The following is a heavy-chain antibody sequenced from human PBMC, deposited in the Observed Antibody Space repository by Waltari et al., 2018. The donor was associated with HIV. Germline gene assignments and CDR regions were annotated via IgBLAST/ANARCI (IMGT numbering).Heavy chain of an antibody. Sequence: EVRLVESGGGLVQPGGSLRLSCAASGFTFKTYWMTWVRRTPGKGLQWVASIKQDGSQTYSLDSVKGRFIISRDNAKNSLYLQMNSLRVEDTGVYYCARDQGTTMTSYGLAVWGPGTTVTVSS. CDR1: GFTFKTYW. V-gene: IGHV3-7*01. J-gene: IGHJ3*01. CDR2: IKQDGSQT. CDR3: ARDQGTTMTSYGLAV. D-gene: IGHD4-4*01.